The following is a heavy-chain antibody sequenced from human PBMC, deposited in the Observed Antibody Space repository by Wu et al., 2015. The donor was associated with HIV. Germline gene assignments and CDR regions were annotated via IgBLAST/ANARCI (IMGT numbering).Heavy chain of an antibody. V-gene: IGHV1-69*05. CDR3: ARGFSSTWYDHFDL. Sequence: QVQLVQSGAEVKKPGSSVKLSCKASGGTFSSFSINWVRQAPGQGLEWTGGIIPLFGAATYAPRFQGRATITSDDSTSTAYMEVTGLRYEDTAVYYCARGFSSTWYDHFDLWGQGTLVTVSS. CDR1: GGTFSSFS. J-gene: IGHJ4*02. D-gene: IGHD6-13*01. CDR2: IIPLFGAA.